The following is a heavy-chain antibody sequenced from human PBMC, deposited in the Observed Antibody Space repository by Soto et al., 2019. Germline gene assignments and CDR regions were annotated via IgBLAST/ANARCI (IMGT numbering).Heavy chain of an antibody. D-gene: IGHD3-3*01. CDR1: RYAFTSYY. Sequence: QVQLVQSGAEVKKPGASVKVSCKASRYAFTSYYLHWVRQAPGQGLEWMGWINPNNGYTKYTQKFQGRVTVTRDTSITTAYLELTRLQSDDTAVYYCAKAKFDFWSGYWSPSLDFWGQGTLVTVSS. CDR3: AKAKFDFWSGYWSPSLDF. J-gene: IGHJ4*02. V-gene: IGHV1-2*02. CDR2: INPNNGYT.